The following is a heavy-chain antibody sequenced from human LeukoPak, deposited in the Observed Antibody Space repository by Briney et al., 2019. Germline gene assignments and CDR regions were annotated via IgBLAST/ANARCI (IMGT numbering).Heavy chain of an antibody. CDR2: INPNSGGT. V-gene: IGHV1-2*02. CDR1: GYTFTGYY. CDR3: ARVSRYFDWLLNDY. Sequence: ASVKASCKASGYTFTGYYMHWVRQAPGQGLEWMGWINPNSGGTNYAQKFQGRVTMTRDTSISTAYMELSRLRSDDTAVYYCARVSRYFDWLLNDYWGQGTLVTVSS. D-gene: IGHD3-9*01. J-gene: IGHJ4*02.